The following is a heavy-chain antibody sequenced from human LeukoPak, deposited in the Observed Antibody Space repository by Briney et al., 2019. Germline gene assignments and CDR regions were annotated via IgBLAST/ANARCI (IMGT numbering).Heavy chain of an antibody. D-gene: IGHD3-3*01. J-gene: IGHJ6*03. V-gene: IGHV1-18*01. Sequence: VASVKVSCKASGYTFTSYGISWVRQSPGQGLEWMGRISAYNGNTNYAQKLQGRVTMTTDTSTSTAYMELRSLRSDDTAVYYCARGGFWSGSYYYYYMDVWGKGTTVTVSS. CDR1: GYTFTSYG. CDR2: ISAYNGNT. CDR3: ARGGFWSGSYYYYYMDV.